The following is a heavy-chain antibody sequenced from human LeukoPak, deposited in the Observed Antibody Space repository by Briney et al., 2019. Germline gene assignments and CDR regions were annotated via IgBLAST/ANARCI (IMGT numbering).Heavy chain of an antibody. CDR2: ISGSGGST. V-gene: IGHV3-23*01. D-gene: IGHD2-2*01. J-gene: IGHJ4*02. CDR1: GFTFSSYA. Sequence: PGGSLRLSCAASGFTFSSYAMSWVRQAPGKGLEWVSAISGSGGSTYYADSVKGRFTISRDNSKNTLYLQMNSLRAEDTAVYYCATPPAPVVPAVIWSLPFDYWGQGTLVTVSS. CDR3: ATPPAPVVPAVIWSLPFDY.